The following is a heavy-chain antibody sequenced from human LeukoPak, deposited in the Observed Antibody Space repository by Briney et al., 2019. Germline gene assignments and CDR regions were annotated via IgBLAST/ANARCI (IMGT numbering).Heavy chain of an antibody. J-gene: IGHJ4*02. CDR1: GYTFTSYD. CDR3: ATRGPNYYDSSGYCY. D-gene: IGHD3-22*01. V-gene: IGHV1-8*02. Sequence: ASVKVSCKASGYTFTSYDINWVRQATGQGLEWMGWMNPNSGNTGYAQKFQGRVTMTEDTSTDTAYMELSSLRSEDTAVYYCATRGPNYYDSSGYCYWGQGTLVTVSS. CDR2: MNPNSGNT.